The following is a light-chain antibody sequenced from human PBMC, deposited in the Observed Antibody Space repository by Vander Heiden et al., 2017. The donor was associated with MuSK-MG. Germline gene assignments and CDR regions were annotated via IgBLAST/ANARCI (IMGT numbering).Light chain of an antibody. V-gene: IGKV1-39*01. CDR2: AAS. CDR3: QQSDSTPQT. Sequence: DLQMNQSPSSLSASVGDRVTITCRASQSIASYFNWYQQKPGKAPKLLIYAASSLQSGVPSRFSGSGSGTDFTLTISRLHPEDFATYYCQQSDSTPQTFGQGTKVEIK. J-gene: IGKJ1*01. CDR1: QSIASY.